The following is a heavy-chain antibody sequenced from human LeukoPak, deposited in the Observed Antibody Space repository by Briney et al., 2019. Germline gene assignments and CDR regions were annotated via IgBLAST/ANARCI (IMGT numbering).Heavy chain of an antibody. CDR3: GRGRGAYVAIDY. CDR2: IKPDGSEK. J-gene: IGHJ4*02. Sequence: GGSLRLSCAASGFNFSSYWMTWVRQAPGKGLEWVANIKPDGSEKYYVDSVKGRFTISRDNAMNSLYVQMNSLRADDTAVYYCGRGRGAYVAIDYWGQGTLVTVSS. CDR1: GFNFSSYW. V-gene: IGHV3-7*03. D-gene: IGHD1-26*01.